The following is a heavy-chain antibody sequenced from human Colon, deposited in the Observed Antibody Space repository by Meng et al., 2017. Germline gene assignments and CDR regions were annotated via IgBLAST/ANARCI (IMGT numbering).Heavy chain of an antibody. CDR2: INHSGST. CDR3: ARERLSSGWYGGRWFDP. CDR1: GGSFSGYY. D-gene: IGHD6-19*01. Sequence: QVQLQQWGPGLLQPSGTLSLTCAGYGGSFSGYYWSWIRQPPGKGLEWIGEINHSGSTNYNPSLKSRVTISVDTSKNQFSLKLSSVTAADTAVYYCARERLSSGWYGGRWFDPWGQGTLVTVSS. V-gene: IGHV4-34*01. J-gene: IGHJ5*02.